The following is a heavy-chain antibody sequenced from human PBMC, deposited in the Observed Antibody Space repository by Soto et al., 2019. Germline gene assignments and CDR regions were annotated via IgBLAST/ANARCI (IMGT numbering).Heavy chain of an antibody. CDR3: ALSGYIVATIDY. V-gene: IGHV1-3*01. J-gene: IGHJ4*02. CDR1: GDTFTSYA. CDR2: INAGNGNT. Sequence: ASVKVSCKASGDTFTSYAMHWVRQAPGQRLEWMGWINAGNGNTKYSQKFQGRVTITRDTSASTAYMELSSLRSEDTAVYYCALSGYIVATIDYWGQGTLVTVSS. D-gene: IGHD5-12*01.